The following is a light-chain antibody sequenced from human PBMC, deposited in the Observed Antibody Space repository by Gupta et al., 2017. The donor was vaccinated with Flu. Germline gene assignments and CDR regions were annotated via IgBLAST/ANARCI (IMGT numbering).Light chain of an antibody. J-gene: IGKJ2*01. V-gene: IGKV4-1*01. Sequence: NCKSSQRILYSSNNKNYLAWYQQKPGQPPKLLIFWASTRESGVPDRFSGSGSGTDFTLTISSLQAEEVAVYFCQQYYSTPYTFGQGTKLEIK. CDR2: WAS. CDR3: QQYYSTPYT. CDR1: QRILYSSNNKNY.